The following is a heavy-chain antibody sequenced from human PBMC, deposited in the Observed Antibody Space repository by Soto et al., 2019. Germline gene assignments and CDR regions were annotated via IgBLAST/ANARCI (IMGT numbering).Heavy chain of an antibody. CDR3: SFQTPLAGWLDP. CDR2: VFGGGHT. J-gene: IGHJ5*02. CDR1: GFTVSHNY. V-gene: IGHV3-53*01. Sequence: EVQLVESGGTLIPPGGSLRLSCAASGFTVSHNYMSWVRLAPGKWLEWVSSVFGGGHTTYADSVKGRFSVSRDNSVNTAYLQMTGIRSDATAVYYCSFQTPLAGWLDPWGQGTLVTVSS.